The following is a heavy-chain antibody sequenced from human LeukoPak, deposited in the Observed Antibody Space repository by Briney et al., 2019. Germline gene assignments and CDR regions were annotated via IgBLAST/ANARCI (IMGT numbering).Heavy chain of an antibody. CDR1: GGSFSGYY. Sequence: SETLSLTCAVYGGSFSGYYWSWIRQPPEKGLEWIGEINHSGSTNYNPSLKSRVTISVDTSKNQFSLKLSSVTAADTAVYYCARGRGTIFGVVTPVFSRYNWFDPWGQGTLVTVSS. CDR2: INHSGST. J-gene: IGHJ5*02. CDR3: ARGRGTIFGVVTPVFSRYNWFDP. D-gene: IGHD3-3*01. V-gene: IGHV4-34*01.